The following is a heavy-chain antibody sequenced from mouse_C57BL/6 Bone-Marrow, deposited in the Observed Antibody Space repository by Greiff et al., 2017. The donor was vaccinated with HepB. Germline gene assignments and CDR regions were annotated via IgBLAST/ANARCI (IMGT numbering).Heavy chain of an antibody. CDR3: ARSLTGTNY. CDR2: IDPSDSYT. V-gene: IGHV1-69*01. Sequence: QVQLQQSGAELVMPGASVKLSCKASGYTFTSYWMHWVKQRPGQGLEWIGEIDPSDSYTNYNQKFKGKSTLTVDKSSSTAYMQLSSLTSEDSAVYYCARSLTGTNYWGQGTTLTVSS. J-gene: IGHJ2*01. D-gene: IGHD4-1*01. CDR1: GYTFTSYW.